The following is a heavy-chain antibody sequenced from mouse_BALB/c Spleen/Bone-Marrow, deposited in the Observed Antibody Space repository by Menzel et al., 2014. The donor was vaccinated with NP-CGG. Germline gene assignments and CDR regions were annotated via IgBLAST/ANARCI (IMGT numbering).Heavy chain of an antibody. CDR3: VRVFDY. CDR2: IWTGGGT. V-gene: IGHV2-9-2*01. J-gene: IGHJ2*01. Sequence: QVQLKQSGPGLVAPSQSLSITCTVSGFSLTSYDISWIRQPPGKGLEWLGVIWTGGGTNYNSAFMSRLSISKDNSKSQVFLKMNSLQTDDTAIYYCVRVFDYWGQGTTLTVSS. CDR1: GFSLTSYD.